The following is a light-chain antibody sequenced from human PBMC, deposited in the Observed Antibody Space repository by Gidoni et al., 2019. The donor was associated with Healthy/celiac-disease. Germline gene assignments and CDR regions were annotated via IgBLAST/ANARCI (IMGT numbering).Light chain of an antibody. J-gene: IGLJ2*01. Sequence: SYVLTQPPSVSVAPGKTARITCGGNNIGSKRVHWYQQKPGQAPVLVVYDDSVRPSGIPERFSGSNSGNTATLTISRVEAGDEADYYCQVWDSSSDVVFGGGTKLTVL. CDR3: QVWDSSSDVV. CDR2: DDS. V-gene: IGLV3-21*03. CDR1: NIGSKR.